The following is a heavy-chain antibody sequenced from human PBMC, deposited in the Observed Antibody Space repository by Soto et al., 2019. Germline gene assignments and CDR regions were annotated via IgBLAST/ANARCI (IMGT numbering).Heavy chain of an antibody. D-gene: IGHD6-19*01. CDR1: GFIFSSYT. CDR2: VGGSGART. J-gene: IGHJ6*02. CDR3: AKTRIAVSDIYTPLYYPGVDV. Sequence: EVHLLESGGGLVQPGGSLRLSCAASGFIFSSYTMSWVRQAPGKGLEWVSAVGGSGARTYYADSVKGRFTISRDNSKNTLYAQLNSLRAEDTAVYYCAKTRIAVSDIYTPLYYPGVDVWGQGTTVTVSS. V-gene: IGHV3-23*01.